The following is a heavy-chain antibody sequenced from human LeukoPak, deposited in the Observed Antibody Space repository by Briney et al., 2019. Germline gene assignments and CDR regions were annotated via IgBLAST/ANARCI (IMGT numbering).Heavy chain of an antibody. J-gene: IGHJ4*02. Sequence: GGSLRLSCAASGSGFIFSNYGMRWVRQAPGKGLDWVSAISGTGASTFYADSVKGRCIVSRDNPKKTVHLQMTNLRAEDTGVYYCARGKFDSSGYYIDYWGQGNLVTVSS. D-gene: IGHD3-22*01. CDR1: GSGFIFSNYG. CDR3: ARGKFDSSGYYIDY. CDR2: ISGTGAST. V-gene: IGHV3-23*01.